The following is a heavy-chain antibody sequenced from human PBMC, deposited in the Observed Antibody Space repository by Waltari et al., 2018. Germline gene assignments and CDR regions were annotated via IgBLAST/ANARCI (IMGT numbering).Heavy chain of an antibody. CDR1: GGPFSSYA. Sequence: QVQLVQSGAEVKKPGSSVKVSCKASGGPFSSYAISWVRQAPGQGLEWMGGIIPIFGTANYAQKFQGRVTITTDESTSTAYMELSSLRSEDTAVYYCASAYEWSYWGYFDYWGQGTLVTVSS. CDR2: IIPIFGTA. V-gene: IGHV1-69*05. D-gene: IGHD1-26*01. J-gene: IGHJ4*02. CDR3: ASAYEWSYWGYFDY.